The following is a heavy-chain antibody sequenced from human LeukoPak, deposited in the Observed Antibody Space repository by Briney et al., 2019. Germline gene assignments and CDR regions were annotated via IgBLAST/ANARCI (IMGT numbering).Heavy chain of an antibody. V-gene: IGHV1-18*01. D-gene: IGHD2-2*01. Sequence: GASVKVSCKASGYTFTSYGISWVRQAPGQGLEWMGWISAYNGNANYAQKLQGRVTMTTDTSTSTAYMELRSLRSDDTAVYYCARVGLLSLLGAFDIWGQGTMVTVSS. CDR3: ARVGLLSLLGAFDI. CDR2: ISAYNGNA. CDR1: GYTFTSYG. J-gene: IGHJ3*02.